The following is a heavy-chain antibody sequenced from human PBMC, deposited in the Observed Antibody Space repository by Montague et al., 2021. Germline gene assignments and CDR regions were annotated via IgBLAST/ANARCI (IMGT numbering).Heavy chain of an antibody. CDR2: TFNTGSS. CDR1: GGSISSNSYW. V-gene: IGHV4-39*01. Sequence: SETLSLTCTVSGGSISSNSYWWAWIRQPPGKGLEYVGTTFNTGSSYYSPSLKSRVTISVDTSKNQFSLRLSAVTAADTAVYYCARSLHCIGGSCYSGFDPWGQGTLVSVSS. D-gene: IGHD2-15*01. J-gene: IGHJ5*02. CDR3: ARSLHCIGGSCYSGFDP.